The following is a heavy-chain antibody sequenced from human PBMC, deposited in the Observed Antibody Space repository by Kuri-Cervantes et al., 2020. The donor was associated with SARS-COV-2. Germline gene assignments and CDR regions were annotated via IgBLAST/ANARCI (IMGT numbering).Heavy chain of an antibody. V-gene: IGHV3-20*04. J-gene: IGHJ4*02. CDR2: INWSGGST. D-gene: IGHD3-22*01. CDR1: GFTFDDYG. CDR3: ARPYDEGPTTPN. Sequence: GGSLRLSCAPSGFTFDDYGMSWVRQAPGKGLEWVSGINWSGGSTGYEDSVKGRFTISRDNAKNSLYLQMNSLRAEDTAVYYCARPYDEGPTTPNWGQGTLVTVSS.